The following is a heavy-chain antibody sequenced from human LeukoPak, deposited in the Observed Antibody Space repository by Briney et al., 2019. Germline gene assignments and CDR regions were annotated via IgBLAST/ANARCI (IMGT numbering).Heavy chain of an antibody. CDR1: GGSIRTYY. CDR2: IYYSGST. V-gene: IGHV4-59*01. Sequence: SETLSLTCTVSGGSIRTYYWSWIRQPPGKGLEWIGYIYYSGSTNYNPSLKSRVTISVDMSKNQFSLTLSSVTAADTAVYYCAREPRSSSDPYYFDFWGQGTLVTVSS. D-gene: IGHD6-25*01. J-gene: IGHJ4*02. CDR3: AREPRSSSDPYYFDF.